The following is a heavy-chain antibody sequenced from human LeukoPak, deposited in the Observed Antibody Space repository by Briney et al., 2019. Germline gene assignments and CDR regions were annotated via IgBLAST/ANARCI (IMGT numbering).Heavy chain of an antibody. CDR3: ARGLGYYGSGSYYRFDN. Sequence: PGGSLRLSCAASGFTFSSFSMNWVRQAPGKGLGWVSYISSSNDNIHYADSVKGRFTISRDNAKNSLYLQMNSLRDEDTAVYYCARGLGYYGSGSYYRFDNWGQGTLVTVSS. CDR1: GFTFSSFS. D-gene: IGHD3-10*01. CDR2: ISSSNDNI. J-gene: IGHJ4*02. V-gene: IGHV3-48*02.